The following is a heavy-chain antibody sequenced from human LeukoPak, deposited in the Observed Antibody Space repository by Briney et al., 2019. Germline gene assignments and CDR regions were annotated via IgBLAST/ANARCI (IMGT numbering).Heavy chain of an antibody. CDR1: GFTFRTYW. CDR2: IKDEGSEK. V-gene: IGHV3-7*01. CDR3: AKGGHLDD. Sequence: GGSLRLSCAASGFTFRTYWMSWVRPAPGKGLEWVANIKDEGSEKHYVDSVNGRFIISRDNDRNTVYLQMNSLRADDTAVYYCAKGGHLDDWGQGTLVTVSS. J-gene: IGHJ4*02.